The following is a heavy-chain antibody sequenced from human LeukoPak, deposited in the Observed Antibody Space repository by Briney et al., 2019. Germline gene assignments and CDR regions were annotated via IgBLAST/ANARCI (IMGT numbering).Heavy chain of an antibody. CDR2: ISSDKGNT. Sequence: SLRLSCAASGYTFTSYGISWVRQAPGQGLEWMGLISSDKGNTNYAHKLQGRVTITTDTSTSTVYLELWSLRPHDTEVYTSARVVTGTPGGCDNWGQGTLVTVSS. D-gene: IGHD1-7*01. V-gene: IGHV1-18*01. J-gene: IGHJ4*02. CDR3: ARVVTGTPGGCDN. CDR1: GYTFTSYG.